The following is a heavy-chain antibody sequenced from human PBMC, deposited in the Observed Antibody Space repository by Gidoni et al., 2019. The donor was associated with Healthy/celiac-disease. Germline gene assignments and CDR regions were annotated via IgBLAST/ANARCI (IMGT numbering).Heavy chain of an antibody. J-gene: IGHJ6*02. V-gene: IGHV4-31*03. CDR1: GGSISSGGYY. D-gene: IGHD3-9*01. CDR3: ARDRATYYDILTGYSAGGMDV. CDR2: IYYSGST. Sequence: QVQLQESGPGLVKTSQTLSPTCTVSGGSISSGGYYWSWIRQHPGKGLEWIGYIYYSGSTYYNPSLKSRVTISVDTSKNQFSLKLSSVTAADTAVYYCARDRATYYDILTGYSAGGMDVWGQGTTVTVSS.